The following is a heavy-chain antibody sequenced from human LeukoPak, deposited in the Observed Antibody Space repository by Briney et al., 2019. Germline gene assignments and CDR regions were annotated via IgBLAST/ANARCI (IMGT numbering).Heavy chain of an antibody. CDR1: GGSIRGYD. D-gene: IGHD3-10*01. V-gene: IGHV4-59*08. CDR2: MHRSGNT. Sequence: SETLSLTCTVSGGSIRGYDWSWIRQPPGKGLEWVGYMHRSGNTNPNSTLKDRLSISVDTSHNQVSLRLASVTAADTAVYYCARHGSGPLKFGPWGQGTLVTVSS. J-gene: IGHJ5*02. CDR3: ARHGSGPLKFGP.